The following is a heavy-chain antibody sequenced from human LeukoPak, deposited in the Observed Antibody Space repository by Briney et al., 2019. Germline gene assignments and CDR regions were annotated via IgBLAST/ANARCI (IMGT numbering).Heavy chain of an antibody. J-gene: IGHJ4*02. V-gene: IGHV4-39*07. CDR1: GGSISSSSYY. D-gene: IGHD3-10*01. CDR3: ARALYLLWFGEPGGYFDY. Sequence: SSETLSLTCTVSGGSISSSSYYWGWIRQPPGKGLEWIGSIYYSGSTYYNPSLKSRVTISVDTSKNQFSLKLSSVTAADTAVYYCARALYLLWFGEPGGYFDYWGQGTLVTVSS. CDR2: IYYSGST.